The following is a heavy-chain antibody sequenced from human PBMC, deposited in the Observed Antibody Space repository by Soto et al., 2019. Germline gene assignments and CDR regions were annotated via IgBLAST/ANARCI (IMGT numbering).Heavy chain of an antibody. V-gene: IGHV3-66*01. CDR1: GWTVSGSY. CDR3: ARASSSDWYTYFDN. J-gene: IGHJ4*02. D-gene: IGHD6-19*01. Sequence: PGGSLRLSCAASGWTVSGSYRSWVRQAPGTGLEWVGVIYSGGSTYYAESVKGRVTISVDNSKNKLYLQMNSLRAEDTAVYYRARASSSDWYTYFDNWGQGT. CDR2: IYSGGST.